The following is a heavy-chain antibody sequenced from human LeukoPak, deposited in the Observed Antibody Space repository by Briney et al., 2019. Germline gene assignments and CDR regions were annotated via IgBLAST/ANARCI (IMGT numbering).Heavy chain of an antibody. Sequence: PSETLSLTCAVYGGSFSGYYWSWIRQPPGKGLEWIGYIYYSGSTNYNPSLKSRVTISVDTSKNQFSLKLSSVTAADTAVYCCASGSRYSSGWYSWYYYYYMDVWGKGTTVTVSS. V-gene: IGHV4-59*01. CDR1: GGSFSGYY. CDR3: ASGSRYSSGWYSWYYYYYMDV. D-gene: IGHD6-19*01. J-gene: IGHJ6*03. CDR2: IYYSGST.